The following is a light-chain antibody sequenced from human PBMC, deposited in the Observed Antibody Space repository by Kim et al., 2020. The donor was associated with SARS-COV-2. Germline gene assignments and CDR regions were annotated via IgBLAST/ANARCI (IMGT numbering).Light chain of an antibody. Sequence: DIQMTQSPSSLSASVGDRVTITCRASQGISNSLAWYQQKPGKGPKVLIYDASTLQSGVPSRFSGSGSGTDFTLTISSLQPEDVATYYCQKYNSGPWTLSQGTKVDIK. CDR3: QKYNSGPWT. CDR1: QGISNS. J-gene: IGKJ1*01. CDR2: DAS. V-gene: IGKV1-27*01.